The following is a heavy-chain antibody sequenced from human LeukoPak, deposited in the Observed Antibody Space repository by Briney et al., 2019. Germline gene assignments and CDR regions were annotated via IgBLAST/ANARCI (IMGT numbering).Heavy chain of an antibody. CDR2: IIPIFGTA. CDR1: GGTFSSYA. CDR3: ARVGEGIAAVWYFDY. Sequence: SVKVSCKASGGTFSSYAISWVRQAPGQGLEWMGGIIPIFGTANYAQKFQGRVTITADESTSTAYMELSSLRSEDTAVYYCARVGEGIAAVWYFDYWGQGTLVTVSS. D-gene: IGHD6-13*01. J-gene: IGHJ4*02. V-gene: IGHV1-69*13.